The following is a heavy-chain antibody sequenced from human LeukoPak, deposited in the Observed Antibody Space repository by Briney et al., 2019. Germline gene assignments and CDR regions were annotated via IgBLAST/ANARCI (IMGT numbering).Heavy chain of an antibody. V-gene: IGHV4-59*01. Sequence: SETLSLTCSVSGASFGTNYWNWIRQAPGKGLEWIGYIYYSGGTNDNPSLKGRVTISADTSKNQFSLNLRSVTAADTAVYYCAKGHGSGTFYRGLFDSWGQGIPVAVSS. CDR3: AKGHGSGTFYRGLFDS. CDR1: GASFGTNY. J-gene: IGHJ4*02. D-gene: IGHD3-10*01. CDR2: IYYSGGT.